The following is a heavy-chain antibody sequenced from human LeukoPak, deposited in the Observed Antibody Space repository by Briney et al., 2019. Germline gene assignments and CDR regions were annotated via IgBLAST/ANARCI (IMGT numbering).Heavy chain of an antibody. J-gene: IGHJ4*02. Sequence: PGGSLRLSCAASAFSPNAYNMNWVRQAPGKGLEWVSSISYTGTYIYYADSVKGRFTISRDNAQSSLYLQMNSLRAEDTAIYYCVRDRGTYRPIDYWGQGTLVTVSS. CDR3: VRDRGTYRPIDY. V-gene: IGHV3-21*04. D-gene: IGHD1-26*01. CDR1: AFSPNAYN. CDR2: ISYTGTYI.